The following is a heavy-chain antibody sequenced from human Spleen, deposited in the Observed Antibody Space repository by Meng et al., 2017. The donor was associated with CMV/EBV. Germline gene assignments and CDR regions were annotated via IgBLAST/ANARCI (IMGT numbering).Heavy chain of an antibody. D-gene: IGHD3-10*01. CDR2: ISYDGGSK. V-gene: IGHV3-30*04. J-gene: IGHJ4*02. CDR3: ARDRDGSGSYRWCFDY. CDR1: FTFSNSA. Sequence: FTFSNSAIRWVRQAPGKGLEWVAVISYDGGSKYYADSVKGRFTISRDNSKNTLYLQMNSLRAEDTAVYYCARDRDGSGSYRWCFDYWGQGTLVTVSS.